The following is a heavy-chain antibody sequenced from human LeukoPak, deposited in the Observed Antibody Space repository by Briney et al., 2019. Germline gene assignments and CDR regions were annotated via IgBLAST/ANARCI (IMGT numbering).Heavy chain of an antibody. D-gene: IGHD6-6*01. CDR2: IIPMFGIA. Sequence: SVKVSCKGSGGTFRRYAISWLRQPPGQGLEWMGGIIPMFGIANYAQKFQGRVTITADEATSTAYMELSSLRSEDTAVYYCARTSIAVGDYYYYGMDVWGQGTTVTVSS. CDR1: GGTFRRYA. CDR3: ARTSIAVGDYYYYGMDV. J-gene: IGHJ6*02. V-gene: IGHV1-69*01.